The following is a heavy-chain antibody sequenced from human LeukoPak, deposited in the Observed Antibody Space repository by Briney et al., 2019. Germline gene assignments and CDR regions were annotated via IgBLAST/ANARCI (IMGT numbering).Heavy chain of an antibody. CDR2: IIPILGIA. Sequence: SVKVSCKASGGTFSSYAISWVRQAPGQGLEWMGRIIPILGIANYAQKFQGRVTITADKSTSTAYMELRSLRSDDTAVYYCARAPALYGSGSYPYYFDYWGQGTLVTVSS. J-gene: IGHJ4*02. D-gene: IGHD3-10*01. CDR1: GGTFSSYA. CDR3: ARAPALYGSGSYPYYFDY. V-gene: IGHV1-69*04.